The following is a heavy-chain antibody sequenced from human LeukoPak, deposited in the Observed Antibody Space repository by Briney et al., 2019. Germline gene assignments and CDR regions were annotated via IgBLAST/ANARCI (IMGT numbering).Heavy chain of an antibody. CDR3: TRVFYDFWSGYYMHDY. J-gene: IGHJ4*02. D-gene: IGHD3-3*01. CDR1: GFTFGDYA. V-gene: IGHV3-49*04. Sequence: GGSLRLSCTASGFTFGDYAMSWVRQAPGKGLEWVGFIRSKAHGGTTEYAASVKGRFTISRDDSKSIAYLQMNSLKTEDTAVYYCTRVFYDFWSGYYMHDYWGQGTLVTVSS. CDR2: IRSKAHGGTT.